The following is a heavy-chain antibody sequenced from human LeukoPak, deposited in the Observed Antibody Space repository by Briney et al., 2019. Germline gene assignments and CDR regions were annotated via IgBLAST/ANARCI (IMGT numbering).Heavy chain of an antibody. V-gene: IGHV1-3*01. CDR2: INAGNGNT. D-gene: IGHD2-2*01. CDR3: ARVVGYCSSTSCGGRYGMDV. CDR1: GYTFTSYA. J-gene: IGHJ6*02. Sequence: ASVKDSCKASGYTFTSYAMHWVRQAPGQRLEWMGWINAGNGNTKYSQKLQGRVTITRDTSASTAYMELSSLRSEDTAVYYCARVVGYCSSTSCGGRYGMDVWGQGTTVTVSS.